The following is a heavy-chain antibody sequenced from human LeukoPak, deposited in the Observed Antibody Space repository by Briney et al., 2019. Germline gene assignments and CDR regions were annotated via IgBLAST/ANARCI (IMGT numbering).Heavy chain of an antibody. CDR1: GHSISSGYY. D-gene: IGHD2-21*02. V-gene: IGHV4-38-2*01. CDR3: ARHRGDKSNPRYYFYYMDV. J-gene: IGHJ6*03. Sequence: SETLSLTCSVSGHSISSGYYWGWIRQPPGKGLEWIGTMYHRGSTYYNPSLKSRVTMSGDTSKNHFSLKPSSVIVADAAVYYWARHRGDKSNPRYYFYYMDVWGKGTTVTVSS. CDR2: MYHRGST.